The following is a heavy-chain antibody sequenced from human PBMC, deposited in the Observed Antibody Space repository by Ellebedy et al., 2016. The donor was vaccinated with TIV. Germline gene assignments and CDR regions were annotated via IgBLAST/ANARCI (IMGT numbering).Heavy chain of an antibody. D-gene: IGHD6-6*01. CDR1: GGTFSSYA. J-gene: IGHJ3*02. V-gene: IGHV1-69*13. CDR3: ARGAYSSSSLHAFDI. CDR2: IIPIFGTA. Sequence: ASVKVSCXASGGTFSSYAISWVRQAPGQGLEWMGGIIPIFGTANYAQKFQGRVTITADESTSTAYMELSSLRSEDTAVYYCARGAYSSSSLHAFDIWGRGTMVTVSS.